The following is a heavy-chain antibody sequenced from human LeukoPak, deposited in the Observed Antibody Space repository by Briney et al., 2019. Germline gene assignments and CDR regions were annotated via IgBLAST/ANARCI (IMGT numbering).Heavy chain of an antibody. CDR2: INHSGST. J-gene: IGHJ4*02. Sequence: SETLSLTCAVSGDSFSGFYWTWIRQPPGKGLEWIGEINHSGSTKYNPSLKSRVTISIDTSKSQFSLKLSSVTAPDTAVYYCARRPGYSSSSRIYFDSWDQGTLVTVSS. D-gene: IGHD6-6*01. CDR3: ARRPGYSSSSRIYFDS. V-gene: IGHV4-34*01. CDR1: GDSFSGFY.